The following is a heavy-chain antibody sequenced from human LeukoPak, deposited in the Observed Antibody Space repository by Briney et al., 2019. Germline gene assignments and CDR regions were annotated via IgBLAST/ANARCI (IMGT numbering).Heavy chain of an antibody. V-gene: IGHV3-30*03. D-gene: IGHD6-13*01. Sequence: GSLRLSCAASGFSFSTYGLHWVRQAPGKGLEWVAVISYDGSNKYYGDSVRGRFTISRDNSKNTLYLQLNSLRAEDTAVYYCARDFFPIVDSSWYEIGYWGQGTLVTVSS. CDR2: ISYDGSNK. CDR3: ARDFFPIVDSSWYEIGY. J-gene: IGHJ4*02. CDR1: GFSFSTYG.